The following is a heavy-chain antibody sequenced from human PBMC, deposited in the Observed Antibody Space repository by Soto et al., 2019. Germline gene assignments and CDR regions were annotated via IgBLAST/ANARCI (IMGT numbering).Heavy chain of an antibody. CDR2: IYYSGST. V-gene: IGHV4-31*03. CDR1: GGSISSGGYY. CDR3: ARYSSTSCYTYYYGSGSCPGAFDI. Sequence: SETLSLTCTVSGGSISSGGYYWSWIRQHPGKGLEWIGYIYYSGSTYYNPSLKSRVTISVDTSKNQFSLKLSSVTAADTAVYYCARYSSTSCYTYYYGSGSCPGAFDIWGQGTMVTVSS. J-gene: IGHJ3*02. D-gene: IGHD3-10*01.